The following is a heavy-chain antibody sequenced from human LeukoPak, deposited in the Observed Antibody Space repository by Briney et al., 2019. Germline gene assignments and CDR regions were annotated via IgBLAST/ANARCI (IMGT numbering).Heavy chain of an antibody. CDR1: GFTFSSYG. CDR3: ARGRVVIPEGPDY. CDR2: IWYDGSDK. Sequence: GGSLRLPCAASGFTFSSYGMHWVRQAPGKGLEWVALIWYDGSDKYYADSVKGRFTISRDNSKNTLHLQMNSLRAEDTAVYYCARGRVVIPEGPDYWGQGTLVTVSS. J-gene: IGHJ4*02. V-gene: IGHV3-33*01. D-gene: IGHD3-10*01.